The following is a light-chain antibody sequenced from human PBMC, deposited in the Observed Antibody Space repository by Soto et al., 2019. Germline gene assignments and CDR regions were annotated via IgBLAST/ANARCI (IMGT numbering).Light chain of an antibody. J-gene: IGKJ1*01. Sequence: EIVLTQSPGTLSLSPEERATLSCRASQSVSSSYLAWYQQKPGQAPSLLIYGASRRATGIPDRFSGSGSGTDFTLTISRLEPEDFAVYYCQQFGNSPWTFGQGTKVAIK. CDR1: QSVSSSY. CDR2: GAS. CDR3: QQFGNSPWT. V-gene: IGKV3-20*01.